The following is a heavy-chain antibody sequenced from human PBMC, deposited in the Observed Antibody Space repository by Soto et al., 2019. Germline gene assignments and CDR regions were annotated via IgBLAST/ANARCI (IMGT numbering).Heavy chain of an antibody. CDR3: AKIHSGSSEDAFDV. D-gene: IGHD6-19*01. CDR1: GFTFSSYA. J-gene: IGHJ3*01. V-gene: IGHV3-23*01. Sequence: EVQLLESGGGLVQPGGSQRLSCAASGFTFSSYAMSWVRQGPGKGLEWVTLISGSCGVTDYADSVKGRFTVSRDNSKNTMYLELNSLTAGDTAIYYCAKIHSGSSEDAFDVWGQGTVVTVSS. CDR2: ISGSCGVT.